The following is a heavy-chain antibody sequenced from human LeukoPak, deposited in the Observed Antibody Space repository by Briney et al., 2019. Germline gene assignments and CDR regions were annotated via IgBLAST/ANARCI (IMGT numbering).Heavy chain of an antibody. V-gene: IGHV3-11*04. D-gene: IGHD4-17*01. CDR1: GFTFSDYY. CDR3: ARVSGSCGDPRAAFDI. CDR2: ISSSGSTI. Sequence: GGSLILSCAASGFTFSDYYMSWIRQAPGKGLEWVSYISSSGSTIYYADSVKGRFTISRDNAKNSLYLQMNSLRAEDTAVYYCARVSGSCGDPRAAFDIWGQGTMVTVSS. J-gene: IGHJ3*02.